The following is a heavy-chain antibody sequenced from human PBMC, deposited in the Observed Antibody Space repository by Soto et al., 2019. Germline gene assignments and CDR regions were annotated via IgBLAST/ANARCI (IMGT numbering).Heavy chain of an antibody. V-gene: IGHV3-30*03. Sequence: GGSLRLSCAASGFTFTSYGMHWVRQAPGKGLEWMALILHDGSAEYYADSVKGRFTISRDNSKSTLYLQMNSLRAEDTAVCYCARSRDGYSFYFYYGMDVWGQGTTVTVSS. CDR1: GFTFTSYG. J-gene: IGHJ6*02. D-gene: IGHD4-4*01. CDR2: ILHDGSAE. CDR3: ARSRDGYSFYFYYGMDV.